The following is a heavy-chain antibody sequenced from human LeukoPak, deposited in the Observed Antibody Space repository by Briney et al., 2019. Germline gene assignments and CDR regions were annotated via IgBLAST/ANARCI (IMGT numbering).Heavy chain of an antibody. CDR2: INPSGGST. CDR3: ARGPTMEYDILTGYYRFDY. V-gene: IGHV1-46*01. D-gene: IGHD3-9*01. CDR1: GYTFTSYY. J-gene: IGHJ4*02. Sequence: ASVKVSCKASGYTFTSYYMHWVRQAPGQGLEWMGIINPSGGSTSYAQKFQGRVTMTRDTSTSTVYMELSSLRSEDTAVYYCARGPTMEYDILTGYYRFDYWGQGTLVTVSS.